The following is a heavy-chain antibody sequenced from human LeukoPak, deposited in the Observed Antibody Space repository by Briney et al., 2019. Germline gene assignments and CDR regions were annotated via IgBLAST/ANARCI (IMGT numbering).Heavy chain of an antibody. CDR2: IYDSVNT. V-gene: IGHV4-59*08. J-gene: IGHJ4*02. D-gene: IGHD2-21*01. CDR1: GGSISSYY. CDR3: ARVLGIGDVDY. Sequence: PSETLSLTCTVSGGSISSYYWSWIRQSPGKGLEWIGYIYDSVNTNYNPSLKSRVTISVDTSKNQFSLKLSSVTAADTAVYYCARVLGIGDVDYWGQGTLVTVSS.